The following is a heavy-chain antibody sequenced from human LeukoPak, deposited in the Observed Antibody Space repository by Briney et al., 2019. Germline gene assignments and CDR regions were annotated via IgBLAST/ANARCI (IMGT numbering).Heavy chain of an antibody. D-gene: IGHD5-24*01. CDR3: ARDLGRDGYNYYS. CDR1: GYTLTGYY. J-gene: IGHJ4*02. Sequence: ASVKVSCKASGYTLTGYYMHWVRQAPGQGLEWMGRINPNSGGTNYAQKFQGRVTMTRDTSINTAYMEVSRLRSDDTAIYYCARDLGRDGYNYYSWGQGTLVTVSS. V-gene: IGHV1-2*06. CDR2: INPNSGGT.